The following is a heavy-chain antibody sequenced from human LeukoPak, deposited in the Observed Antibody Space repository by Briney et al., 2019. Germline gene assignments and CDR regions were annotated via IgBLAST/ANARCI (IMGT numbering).Heavy chain of an antibody. CDR1: GGSISTYY. D-gene: IGHD4-23*01. J-gene: IGHJ6*02. CDR2: IYYTGST. Sequence: SETLSLTCTVSGGSISTYYWTWIRQPPGKGLEWIGYIYYTGSTNYNPSLKSRVTISVDTSKNQFSLKLSSVTAAGTAVYYCARGPYSTVVTRGDYYGMDVWGQGTTVTVSS. CDR3: ARGPYSTVVTRGDYYGMDV. V-gene: IGHV4-59*01.